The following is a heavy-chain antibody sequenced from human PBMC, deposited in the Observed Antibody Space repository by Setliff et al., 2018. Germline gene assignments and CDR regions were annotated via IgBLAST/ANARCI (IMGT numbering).Heavy chain of an antibody. CDR1: GYSISSGYY. D-gene: IGHD5-12*01. Sequence: SETLSLTCAVSGYSISSGYYWGWIRQPPGKGLEWIGSIYHSGSTYYNPPLKSRVTISVDTSKNQFSLKLSSVTAADTAVYYCARRLSGLRGFGYWGQGTLVTVSS. J-gene: IGHJ4*02. CDR2: IYHSGST. V-gene: IGHV4-38-2*01. CDR3: ARRLSGLRGFGY.